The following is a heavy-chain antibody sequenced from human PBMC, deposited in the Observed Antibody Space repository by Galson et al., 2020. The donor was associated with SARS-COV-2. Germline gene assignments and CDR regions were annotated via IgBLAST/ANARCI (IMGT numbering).Heavy chain of an antibody. Sequence: ETSETLSLTCAVYGGSFSGYYWSWIRQPPGKGLEWIGEINHSGSTNYNPSLKSRVTISVDTSKNQFSLKLSSVTAADTAVYYCARGRSRWHSSGLHYWGQGSLVTVSS. V-gene: IGHV4-34*01. D-gene: IGHD3-22*01. CDR1: GGSFSGYY. J-gene: IGHJ4*02. CDR2: INHSGST. CDR3: ARGRSRWHSSGLHY.